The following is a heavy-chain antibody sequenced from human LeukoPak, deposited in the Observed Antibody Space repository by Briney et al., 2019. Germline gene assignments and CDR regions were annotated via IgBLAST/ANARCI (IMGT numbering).Heavy chain of an antibody. CDR2: IKTDGSLI. Sequence: GGSLRLSCVASGFTFSSHWMAWVRQAPGKGLEWVANIKTDGSLIYYVDSVKGRFTISRDNAKNSLYLQMNSLRVEDTAVYYCARDLNWETYWGQGTLVSVSS. CDR1: GFTFSSHW. V-gene: IGHV3-7*01. CDR3: ARDLNWETY. D-gene: IGHD7-27*01. J-gene: IGHJ4*02.